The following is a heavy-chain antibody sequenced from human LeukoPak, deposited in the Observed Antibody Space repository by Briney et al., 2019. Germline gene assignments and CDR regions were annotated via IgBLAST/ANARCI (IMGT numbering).Heavy chain of an antibody. J-gene: IGHJ3*02. D-gene: IGHD3-10*01. Sequence: ASVKVSCKASGYTFTSYGISWVRQAPGQGLEWMGWISAYNGNTNYAQKLQGRVTMTTDTSTSTACMELRSLRSDGTAVYYCARVPIGLDAFDIWGQGTMVTVSS. CDR2: ISAYNGNT. CDR3: ARVPIGLDAFDI. CDR1: GYTFTSYG. V-gene: IGHV1-18*01.